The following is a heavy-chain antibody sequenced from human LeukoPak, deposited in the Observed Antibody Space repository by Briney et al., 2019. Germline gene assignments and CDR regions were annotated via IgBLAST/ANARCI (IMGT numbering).Heavy chain of an antibody. CDR3: AKVWIDSSAYYFDY. CDR2: LSGSADTT. D-gene: IGHD3-22*01. V-gene: IGHV3-23*01. Sequence: PGGSLTLICAASGFTFRSYAMNWVRQTPGKGLQWVSALSGSADTTYYADSVKGRFTITRDNSKNTLYLQMNSLRAEDTAVYYCAKVWIDSSAYYFDYWGQGTLVTVSS. CDR1: GFTFRSYA. J-gene: IGHJ4*03.